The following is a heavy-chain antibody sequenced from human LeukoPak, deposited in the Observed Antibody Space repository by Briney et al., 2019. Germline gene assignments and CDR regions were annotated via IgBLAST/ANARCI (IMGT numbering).Heavy chain of an antibody. Sequence: SETLSLTCGVSGYSISNGRYWAWIRQPPGKGLEWLGSVFHDGSTYYSSSLKGRVTISVDMSKNQFSLKLRSVTATDTAIYYCARSLSVAGIDYWGQGTRVTVSS. CDR2: VFHDGST. V-gene: IGHV4-38-2*01. CDR1: GYSISNGRY. CDR3: ARSLSVAGIDY. D-gene: IGHD2-21*01. J-gene: IGHJ4*02.